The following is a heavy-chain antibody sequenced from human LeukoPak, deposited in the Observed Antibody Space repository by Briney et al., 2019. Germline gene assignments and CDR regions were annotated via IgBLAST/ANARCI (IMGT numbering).Heavy chain of an antibody. CDR1: GGSISSGGYY. J-gene: IGHJ4*02. CDR3: ARGGFHYGSGSYYGPFAY. V-gene: IGHV4-31*03. Sequence: SETLSLTCTVSGGSISSGGYYWSWIRQHPGKGLEWIGYIYYSGSTYYNPSLKSRVTISVDTSKNQFSLKLSSVTAADTAVYYCARGGFHYGSGSYYGPFAYWGQGTLVSVTS. CDR2: IYYSGST. D-gene: IGHD3-10*01.